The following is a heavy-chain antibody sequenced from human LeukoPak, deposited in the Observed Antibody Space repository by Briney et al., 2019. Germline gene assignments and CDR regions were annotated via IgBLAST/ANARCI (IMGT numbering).Heavy chain of an antibody. CDR3: AGEFRDSRDYSFDF. CDR2: ISSSSSYI. V-gene: IGHV3-21*01. D-gene: IGHD3-22*01. CDR1: GFTFSSYS. J-gene: IGHJ4*02. Sequence: GGSLRLSCAASGFTFSSYSMNWVRQAPGKGLEWVSSISSSSSYIYYADSVKGRFTISRDNAKNSLYLQMNSLRAEDTAVYYCAGEFRDSRDYSFDFWGQGTLVTVSS.